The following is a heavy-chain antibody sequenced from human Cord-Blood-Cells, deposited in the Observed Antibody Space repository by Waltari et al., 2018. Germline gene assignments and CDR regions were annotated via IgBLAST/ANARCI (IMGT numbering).Heavy chain of an antibody. CDR3: ASTREYYYDSSGYYNAFDI. V-gene: IGHV4-39*01. CDR1: GGSISSSSYY. Sequence: QLQLQESGPRLLKPSETMSLPCTVSGGSISSSSYYWGWIRQPPGKGLEWIGSIYYSGSTYYNPSLKGRVTISVDTSKNQFSLKLSSVTAADTAVYYCASTREYYYDSSGYYNAFDIWAQGTMVTVSS. D-gene: IGHD3-22*01. CDR2: IYYSGST. J-gene: IGHJ3*02.